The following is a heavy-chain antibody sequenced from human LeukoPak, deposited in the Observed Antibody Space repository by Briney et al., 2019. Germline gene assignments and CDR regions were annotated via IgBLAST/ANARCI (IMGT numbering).Heavy chain of an antibody. D-gene: IGHD2-8*01. V-gene: IGHV3-23*01. CDR3: AKDTSIGRYCTNGVCSPFDY. Sequence: GGTLRLPCAGSGFTFSSYAMSWVRQAPGKGLEWVSAISDTGATTYDADSVKGRFTISRDNSRSTLYLQMNSLRAEDTALYYCAKDTSIGRYCTNGVCSPFDYWGQGTLVTVSS. CDR2: ISDTGATT. CDR1: GFTFSSYA. J-gene: IGHJ4*02.